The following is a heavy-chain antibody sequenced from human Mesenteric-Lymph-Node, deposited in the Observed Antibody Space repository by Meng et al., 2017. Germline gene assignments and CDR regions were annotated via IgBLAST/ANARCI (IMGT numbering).Heavy chain of an antibody. CDR3: AGVWITMVRGVIMTAPEFDY. CDR2: ISAYNGNT. D-gene: IGHD3-10*01. J-gene: IGHJ4*02. CDR1: GYTFTSYG. V-gene: IGHV1-18*01. Sequence: ASVKVSCKASGYTFTSYGISWVRQAPGQGLEWMGWISAYNGNTNYAQKLQGRVTMTTDTSTSTAYMELRSLRSDDTAVYYCAGVWITMVRGVIMTAPEFDYWGQGTLVTVSS.